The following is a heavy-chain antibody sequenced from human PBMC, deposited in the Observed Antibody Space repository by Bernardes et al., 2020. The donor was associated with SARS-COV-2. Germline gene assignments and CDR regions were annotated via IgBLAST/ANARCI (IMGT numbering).Heavy chain of an antibody. D-gene: IGHD3-3*01. V-gene: IGHV3-33*01. CDR3: ARDPPSTWSRSESDNFDY. CDR2: IWYDGSNK. CDR1: GFTFSSYG. J-gene: IGHJ4*02. Sequence: GGSLRLSCAASGFTFSSYGMHWVRQAPGKGLEWVAVIWYDGSNKYYADSVKGRFTISRDNSKNTLYLQMNSLRAEDTAVYYCARDPPSTWSRSESDNFDYWGQGTLVTVSS.